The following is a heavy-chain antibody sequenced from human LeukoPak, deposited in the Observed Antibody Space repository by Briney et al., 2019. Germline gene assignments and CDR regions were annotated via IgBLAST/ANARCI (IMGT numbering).Heavy chain of an antibody. CDR2: INPNSGGT. D-gene: IGHD6-6*01. CDR1: GYTFTGYY. CDR3: ARGRRPDGVYSSSDY. Sequence: ASVKVSCKASGYTFTGYYMHWVRQAPGQGLEWMGWINPNSGGTNYAQKFQGRVTMTRDTSISTAYMELSRLRSDDTAVYYCARGRRPDGVYSSSDYWGQGTLVTVSS. J-gene: IGHJ4*02. V-gene: IGHV1-2*02.